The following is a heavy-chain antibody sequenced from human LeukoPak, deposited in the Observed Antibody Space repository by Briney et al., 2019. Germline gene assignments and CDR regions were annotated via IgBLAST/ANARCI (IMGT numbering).Heavy chain of an antibody. Sequence: GGSLRLSCAASGFIFDDYGMSWVRQAPGKGLEWVSGINWNGGSTGYADSVKGRFTISRDNAQNAPYLQMNSLRAEDTALYYCARAHYSGSFGYWGQGTLVTVSS. J-gene: IGHJ4*02. CDR1: GFIFDDYG. CDR2: INWNGGST. V-gene: IGHV3-20*04. D-gene: IGHD1-26*01. CDR3: ARAHYSGSFGY.